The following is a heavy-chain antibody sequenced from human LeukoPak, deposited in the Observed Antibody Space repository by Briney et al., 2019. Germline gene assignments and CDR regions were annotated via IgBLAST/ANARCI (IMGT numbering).Heavy chain of an antibody. Sequence: ASVKVSCKASGYTFTSYYMHWVRQAPGQGLEWMGIINPSGGSTSYAQKFQGRVTMTRDMSTSTVYMELSSLRSEDTAVYYCARAGEDMGYSYGHDYWGQGTLVTVSS. J-gene: IGHJ4*02. D-gene: IGHD5-18*01. CDR3: ARAGEDMGYSYGHDY. CDR2: INPSGGST. CDR1: GYTFTSYY. V-gene: IGHV1-46*01.